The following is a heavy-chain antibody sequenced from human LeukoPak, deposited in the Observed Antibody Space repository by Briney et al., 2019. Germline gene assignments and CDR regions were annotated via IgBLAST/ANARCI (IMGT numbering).Heavy chain of an antibody. CDR3: ARRSDSGSDDGEDYFDN. CDR1: SGSININTFY. CDR2: LYYSGST. J-gene: IGHJ4*02. V-gene: IGHV4-39*02. Sequence: ESSETLSLTCTVSSGSININTFYWGWVRQPPGRGLEWLGSLYYSGSTYYNPSLKSRIAISVDTSKNHFSLKMRSVTAADTAVYYCARRSDSGSDDGEDYFDNWGQGTLVTVSS. D-gene: IGHD1-26*01.